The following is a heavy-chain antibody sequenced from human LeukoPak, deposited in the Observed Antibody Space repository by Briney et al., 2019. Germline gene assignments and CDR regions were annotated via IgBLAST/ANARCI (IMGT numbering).Heavy chain of an antibody. CDR3: ARDPSTAMVINPIDY. Sequence: GGSLRLSCAASGFTFSSYSMNWVRQAPGKALEGVSYISSSSSTIFYADPVKRRFTISRDNAKNSLYLKMNSLRAEDTAVYYCARDPSTAMVINPIDYWGQGTLVTVSS. D-gene: IGHD5-18*01. CDR2: ISSSSSTI. J-gene: IGHJ4*02. V-gene: IGHV3-48*04. CDR1: GFTFSSYS.